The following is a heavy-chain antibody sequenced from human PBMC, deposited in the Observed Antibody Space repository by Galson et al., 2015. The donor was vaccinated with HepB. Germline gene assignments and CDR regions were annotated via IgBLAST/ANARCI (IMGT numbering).Heavy chain of an antibody. V-gene: IGHV4-39*01. D-gene: IGHD3-10*01. CDR3: VRLRLWLGGRSLSKTQFDS. CDR2: VFNTGST. J-gene: IGHJ4*02. CDR1: GGSISSTSNY. Sequence: SETLSLTCAVSGGSISSTSNYWGWIRQAPGKGLEWIGSVFNTGSTYHNPSLKSRVTMSVDTSKNQFSLKLSSLTAADTAVYYCVRLRLWLGGRSLSKTQFDSWGQGILVTVSS.